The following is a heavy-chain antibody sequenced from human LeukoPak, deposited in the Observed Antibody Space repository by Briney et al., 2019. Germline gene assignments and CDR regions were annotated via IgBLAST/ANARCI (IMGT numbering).Heavy chain of an antibody. V-gene: IGHV3-74*01. Sequence: GSLRLSCAASGFTFSTYWMHWVRQAPGKGLVWVSRIDSDGSTTAYADSVKGRFTISRDNAKNSLYLQMNSLRAEDTAVYYCARAQGGSSDAFDIWGQGTMVTVSS. J-gene: IGHJ3*02. CDR3: ARAQGGSSDAFDI. CDR1: GFTFSTYW. D-gene: IGHD1-26*01. CDR2: IDSDGSTT.